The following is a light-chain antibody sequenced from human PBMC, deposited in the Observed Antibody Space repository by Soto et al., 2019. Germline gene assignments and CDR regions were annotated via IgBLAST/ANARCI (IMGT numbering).Light chain of an antibody. J-gene: IGKJ2*01. Sequence: AIRMTQSPSSLSASTGDRVTITCRASQGISSYLAWDQQKPGKAPKLLIYAASTLQSGVPSRFSGSGSGTDFTLTISCLQSEDFATYYCQQYYSYPPDTFGQGTKLEIK. V-gene: IGKV1-8*01. CDR3: QQYYSYPPDT. CDR2: AAS. CDR1: QGISSY.